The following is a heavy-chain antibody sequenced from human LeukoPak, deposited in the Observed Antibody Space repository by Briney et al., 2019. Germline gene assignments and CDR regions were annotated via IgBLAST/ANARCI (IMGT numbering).Heavy chain of an antibody. CDR1: GFTFSTYA. Sequence: GGSLRLSCAASGFTFSTYAMSWVRQAPGKGLEWVSAISGSGGTTYYADSVKGRFTISRDNSKNTLFLQMNSLRAEDTAVYYCAKDFGDRFYYFDSWGQGTLVTVSS. J-gene: IGHJ4*02. CDR2: ISGSGGTT. V-gene: IGHV3-23*01. D-gene: IGHD4-17*01. CDR3: AKDFGDRFYYFDS.